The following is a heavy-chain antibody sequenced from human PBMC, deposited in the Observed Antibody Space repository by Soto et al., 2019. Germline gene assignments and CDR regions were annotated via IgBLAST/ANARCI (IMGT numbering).Heavy chain of an antibody. CDR2: ISYDGSNK. Sequence: QVQLVESGGGVVQPGRSLRLSCAASGFTFSSYAMHWVHQAPGKGLEWVAVISYDGSNKYYADSVKGRFTISRDNSKNTLYLQMNSLRAEDTAVYYCARTGAVAGREGWFDPWGQGTLVTVSS. J-gene: IGHJ5*02. D-gene: IGHD6-19*01. CDR1: GFTFSSYA. V-gene: IGHV3-30-3*01. CDR3: ARTGAVAGREGWFDP.